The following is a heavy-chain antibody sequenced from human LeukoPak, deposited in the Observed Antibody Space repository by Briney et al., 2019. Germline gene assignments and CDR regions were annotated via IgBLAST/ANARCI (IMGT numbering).Heavy chain of an antibody. Sequence: SETLSLTCTVSGSSISSYYWSWIRQPPGKGLEWIGYIYYSGSTNYNPSLKSRVTISVDTSKNQFSLKLSSVTAADTAVYYCASFQLVMGAFDIWGQGTMVTVSS. CDR1: GSSISSYY. J-gene: IGHJ3*02. CDR2: IYYSGST. D-gene: IGHD6-13*01. CDR3: ASFQLVMGAFDI. V-gene: IGHV4-59*08.